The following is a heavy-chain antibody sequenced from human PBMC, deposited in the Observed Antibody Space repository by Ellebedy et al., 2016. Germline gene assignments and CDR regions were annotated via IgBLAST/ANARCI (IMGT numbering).Heavy chain of an antibody. CDR1: GFSFRTYW. V-gene: IGHV3-7*01. CDR3: ARDIGNSGYYYGQNDY. J-gene: IGHJ4*02. D-gene: IGHD3-22*01. Sequence: GESLKISCAASGFSFRTYWMSWVRQAPGKGLEWVANIKQDGSERYYVDSVKGRFTISRDNAKNSLYLQMNSLRAEDTAVYYCARDIGNSGYYYGQNDYWGQGTLVTVSS. CDR2: IKQDGSER.